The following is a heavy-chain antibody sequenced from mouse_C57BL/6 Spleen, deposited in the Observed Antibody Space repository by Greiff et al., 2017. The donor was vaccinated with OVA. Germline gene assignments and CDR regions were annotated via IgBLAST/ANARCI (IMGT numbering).Heavy chain of an antibody. CDR2: INTSNGGT. Sequence: QVQLQQPGTELVKPGASVKLSCKASGYPFTSYRMHWVKQRPGQGLEWIGNINTSNGGTNYNEKLKSKATLTVDKSYSTAYMQLSSLTSEDSAVYYCARNYYGYDEGFAYWGQGTLVTVSA. D-gene: IGHD2-2*01. J-gene: IGHJ3*01. CDR1: GYPFTSYR. V-gene: IGHV1-53*01. CDR3: ARNYYGYDEGFAY.